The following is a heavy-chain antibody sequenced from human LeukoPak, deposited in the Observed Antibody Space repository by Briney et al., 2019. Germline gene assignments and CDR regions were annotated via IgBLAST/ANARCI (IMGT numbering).Heavy chain of an antibody. CDR1: GFTFSSYS. CDR3: ARVKDFWSSLLAFDI. CDR2: ISSSSSYI. V-gene: IGHV3-21*01. J-gene: IGHJ3*02. D-gene: IGHD3-3*01. Sequence: GGSLRLSCAASGFTFSSYSMNWVRQAPGKGLEWVSSISSSSSYIYYADSVKGRFTISRDNAKNSPYLQMNSLRAEDTAVYYCARVKDFWSSLLAFDIWGQGAMVTVSS.